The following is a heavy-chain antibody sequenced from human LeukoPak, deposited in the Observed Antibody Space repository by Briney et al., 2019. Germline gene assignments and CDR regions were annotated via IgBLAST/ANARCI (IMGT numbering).Heavy chain of an antibody. J-gene: IGHJ4*02. CDR2: IYPGDSDT. D-gene: IGHD6-13*01. CDR3: ARPRAQHPPHFDY. CDR1: GYSFTSYW. V-gene: IGHV5-51*01. Sequence: GESLKISCKGSGYSFTSYWIGGVRQMRGKGLEWMGIIYPGDSDTRYSPSFQGQVTISADKSISTAYLQWSSLKASDTAMYYCARPRAQHPPHFDYWGQGTLVTVSS.